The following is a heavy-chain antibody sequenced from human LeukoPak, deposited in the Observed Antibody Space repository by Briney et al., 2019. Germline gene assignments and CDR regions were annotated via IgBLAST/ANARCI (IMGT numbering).Heavy chain of an antibody. CDR3: AKDLRYSGRVYFDY. CDR1: GFTFSSYS. Sequence: GGSLRLSCAASGFTFSSYSMNWVRQAPGKGLEWVSDISGSGGSTYYADSVKGRFTISRDNSKNTLYLQMNSLRAEDTAVYYCAKDLRYSGRVYFDYWGQGTLVTVSS. V-gene: IGHV3-23*01. J-gene: IGHJ4*02. D-gene: IGHD1-26*01. CDR2: ISGSGGST.